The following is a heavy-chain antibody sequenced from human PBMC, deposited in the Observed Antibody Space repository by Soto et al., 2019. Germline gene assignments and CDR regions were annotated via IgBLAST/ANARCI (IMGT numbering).Heavy chain of an antibody. CDR2: IYYRGNA. D-gene: IGHD3-9*01. CDR3: ARLEGLATISYYFDF. V-gene: IGHV4-39*01. J-gene: IGHJ4*02. CDR1: DDSINSDKYY. Sequence: QLQLQESGPGLVKPSETLSLTCSVSDDSINSDKYYWGWIRQPPGKGREWIGRIYYRGNAYYNPSLQTRVTSSLDKSKSQFSLTLNSVTAADSAVDFCARLEGLATISYYFDFWGQGALVTVSS.